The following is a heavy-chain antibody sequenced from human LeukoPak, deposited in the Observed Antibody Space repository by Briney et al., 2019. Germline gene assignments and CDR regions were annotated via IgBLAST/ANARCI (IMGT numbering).Heavy chain of an antibody. CDR2: SIPILGIA. CDR3: ARDRGSGSYDY. V-gene: IGHV1-69*04. J-gene: IGHJ4*02. Sequence: SVKVSCKASGGTFSSCAIIWVLHAPVQELEWMGRSIPILGIAKYAQKFKGRVTITADKSTSTAYMELSSLRSEETAVYYCARDRGSGSYDYWGQGTLVTVSS. D-gene: IGHD3-10*01. CDR1: GGTFSSCA.